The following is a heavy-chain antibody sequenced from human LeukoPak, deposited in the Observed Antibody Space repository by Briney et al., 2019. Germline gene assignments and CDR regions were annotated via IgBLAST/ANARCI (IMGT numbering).Heavy chain of an antibody. V-gene: IGHV3-9*01. J-gene: IGHJ4*02. CDR2: VSWRSHVI. CDR3: VKGNSGTYATYFDS. D-gene: IGHD1-26*01. Sequence: GGSLSLSCLASGFTFNNALHWVWQGPGKGLEWVSGVSWRSHVIDYADSVKGRFTISRDNAKNSLFLEMNTLRPEARASYYCVKGNSGTYATYFDSWGQGTMVTVAS. CDR1: GFTFNNA.